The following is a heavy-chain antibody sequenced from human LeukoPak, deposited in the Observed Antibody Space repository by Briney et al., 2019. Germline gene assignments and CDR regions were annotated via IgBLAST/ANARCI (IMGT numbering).Heavy chain of an antibody. CDR2: IYPGGTT. CDR1: GFTVSSNY. D-gene: IGHD3-22*01. J-gene: IGHJ4*02. CDR3: AKEGPRTYYYDSSGND. V-gene: IGHV3-53*01. Sequence: GGSLRLSCVASGFTVSSNYMSWVRQAPGKGPECVSVIYPGGTTYYADSVKGRFTISRDDSKNTLYLQMHSLRAEDTAVYYCAKEGPRTYYYDSSGNDWGQGTLVTVSS.